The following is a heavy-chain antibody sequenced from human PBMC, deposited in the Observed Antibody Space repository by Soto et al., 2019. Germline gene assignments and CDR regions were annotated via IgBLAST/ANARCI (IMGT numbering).Heavy chain of an antibody. D-gene: IGHD3-22*01. CDR1: GFTFSSYS. V-gene: IGHV3-21*01. CDR2: ISSSSTYR. CDR3: ARVVDYYDPYYYGMDV. J-gene: IGHJ6*02. Sequence: GGSLRLSCAASGFTFSSYSMNWVRQAPGKGLEWVSPISSSSTYRYYADSVKGRFTISRDNAKNSLYLQMNSLRAEDTAVYYCARVVDYYDPYYYGMDVWG.